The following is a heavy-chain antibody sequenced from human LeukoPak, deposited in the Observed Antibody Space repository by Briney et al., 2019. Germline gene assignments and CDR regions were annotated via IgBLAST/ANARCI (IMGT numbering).Heavy chain of an antibody. V-gene: IGHV3-23*01. CDR1: GFTLISKA. CDR2: ISGSGGST. CDR3: ASCPYDDFWSGYYICFDY. Sequence: GGCLRLSCAASGFTLISKAMSWVRPAPGRGREWVSSISGSGGSTYYAGSGKGRFTISRDNSKHTLYLQMHGLRAEDTAVYYCASCPYDDFWSGYYICFDYWGQGTLVTVSS. J-gene: IGHJ4*02. D-gene: IGHD3-3*01.